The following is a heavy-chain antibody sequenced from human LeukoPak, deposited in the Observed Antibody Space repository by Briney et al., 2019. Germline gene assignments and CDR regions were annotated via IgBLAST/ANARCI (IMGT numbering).Heavy chain of an antibody. Sequence: PGGSLRLSCAASGFTFSSYAMSWVRQAPGKGLEWISAISGSGGSTYYADSVKGRFTISRDNSKNTLYLQMNSLRAEDTAVYYCAKGYQLPWDAFDIWGQGTMVTVSS. CDR2: ISGSGGST. V-gene: IGHV3-23*01. CDR3: AKGYQLPWDAFDI. D-gene: IGHD2-2*01. J-gene: IGHJ3*02. CDR1: GFTFSSYA.